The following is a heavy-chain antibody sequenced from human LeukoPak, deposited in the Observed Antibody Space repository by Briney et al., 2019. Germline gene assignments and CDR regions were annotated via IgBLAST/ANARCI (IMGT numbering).Heavy chain of an antibody. Sequence: PSQTLSLTCAVSGGSISSGGYSWSWIRQPPGKGLEWIGYIYHSGSTYYNPSLKSRVTISVDRSKNQFSLKLSSVTAADTAVYYCARVPQYSSGWGVYFDYWGQGTLVTVSS. V-gene: IGHV4-30-2*01. D-gene: IGHD6-19*01. CDR1: GGSISSGGYS. J-gene: IGHJ4*02. CDR3: ARVPQYSSGWGVYFDY. CDR2: IYHSGST.